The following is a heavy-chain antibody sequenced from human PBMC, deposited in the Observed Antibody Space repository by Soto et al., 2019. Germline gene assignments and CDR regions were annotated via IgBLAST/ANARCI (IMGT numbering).Heavy chain of an antibody. CDR3: ARDGLGYCSSTSCYNFDY. CDR2: INHSGST. D-gene: IGHD2-2*02. CDR1: GGSFSGYY. Sequence: SETLSLTCAVYGGSFSGYYWSWIRQPPGKGLEWIGEINHSGSTNYNPSLKSRVTISVDTSKNQFSLKLGSVTAADTAVYYCARDGLGYCSSTSCYNFDYWGQGTLVTVSS. V-gene: IGHV4-34*01. J-gene: IGHJ4*02.